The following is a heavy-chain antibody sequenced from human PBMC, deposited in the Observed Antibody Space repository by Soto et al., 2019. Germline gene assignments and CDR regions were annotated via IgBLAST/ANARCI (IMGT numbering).Heavy chain of an antibody. J-gene: IGHJ6*02. Sequence: EVQLVESGGGLVQPGGSLRLSCAASGFTFSSYWMHWVRQAPGKGLVWVSRINSDGSSTSYADSVKGRFTISRDNAKNTLYLQMNSLRAEDTAVYYCARVRVAGWFGESNYYYGMDVWGQGTTVTVSS. CDR2: INSDGSST. D-gene: IGHD3-10*01. CDR3: ARVRVAGWFGESNYYYGMDV. V-gene: IGHV3-74*01. CDR1: GFTFSSYW.